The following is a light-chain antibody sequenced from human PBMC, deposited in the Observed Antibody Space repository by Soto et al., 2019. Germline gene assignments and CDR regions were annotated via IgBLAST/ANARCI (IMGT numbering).Light chain of an antibody. Sequence: DIQMTQSPSTLSASVGDRVTITCRSSQNINNWLAWYQQKPGKAPKFLIHKASSLESGVPSRFSGNESGTEFTLTISSLQPDDFATYYCQQYNTNSLTFGQGTKLEI. CDR3: QQYNTNSLT. V-gene: IGKV1-5*03. CDR1: QNINNW. CDR2: KAS. J-gene: IGKJ2*01.